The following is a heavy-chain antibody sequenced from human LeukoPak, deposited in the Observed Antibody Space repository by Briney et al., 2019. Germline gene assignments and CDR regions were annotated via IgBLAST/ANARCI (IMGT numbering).Heavy chain of an antibody. CDR2: ISSGGGTI. CDR3: AREEQRGFNWFDP. D-gene: IGHD3-10*01. J-gene: IGHJ5*02. CDR1: GFTFSTYS. Sequence: GGSLRLSCAASGFTFSTYSMNWVRQAPGKGLEWLSYISSGGGTIYYADSVKGRFTISRDNAKNSLYLQMNSLRDEDTAVYYCAREEQRGFNWFDPWGQGTLVAVSS. V-gene: IGHV3-48*02.